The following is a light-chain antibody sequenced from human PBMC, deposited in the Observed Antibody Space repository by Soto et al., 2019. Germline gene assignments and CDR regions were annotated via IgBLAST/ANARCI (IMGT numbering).Light chain of an antibody. CDR3: QHYGTSPST. CDR2: SES. J-gene: IGKJ1*01. V-gene: IGKV3-20*01. CDR1: QSVSSSY. Sequence: EIVLTQSPGTLSLSPGERATFSCRASQSVSSSYLAWYQQKPGQAPRLLIYSESTRATGIPDRFSGSGSGTDFTLTISRLEPEDFAVYYCQHYGTSPSTFGRGTKVDI.